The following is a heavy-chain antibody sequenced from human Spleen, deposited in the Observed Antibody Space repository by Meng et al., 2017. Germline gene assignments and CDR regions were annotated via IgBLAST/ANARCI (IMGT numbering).Heavy chain of an antibody. V-gene: IGHV4-31*02. J-gene: IGHJ5*02. D-gene: IGHD3-9*01. Sequence: QMNLKESGPRLSKPSRTLYLTCNVSGGSMINSDFYWSWIRQHPERGLEWIGYIYHSGTTSYHPSLKSRITISLDTSQNKFSLEVASVTAADTAVYHCARQLRYFDWFDLWGQGTLVTVPQ. CDR3: ARQLRYFDWFDL. CDR2: IYHSGTT. CDR1: GGSMINSDFY.